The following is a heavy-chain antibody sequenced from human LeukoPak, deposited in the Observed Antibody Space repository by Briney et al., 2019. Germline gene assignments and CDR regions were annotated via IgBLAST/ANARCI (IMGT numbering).Heavy chain of an antibody. CDR2: IKQDGSEK. V-gene: IGHV3-7*05. J-gene: IGHJ6*02. CDR3: ARITDYYGMDV. CDR1: GFTFSSYW. Sequence: GGSLRLSCAASGFTFSSYWMSWVRQAPGKGLEWVANIKQDGSEKYYVDSVNGRFTISRDNAKNSLSLQMNSLRAEDTAVYYCARITDYYGMDVWGQGTTVTVSS. D-gene: IGHD3-10*01.